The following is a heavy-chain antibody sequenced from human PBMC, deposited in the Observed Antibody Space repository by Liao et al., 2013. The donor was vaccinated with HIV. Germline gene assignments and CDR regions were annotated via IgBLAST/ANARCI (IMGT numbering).Heavy chain of an antibody. CDR3: ARGTLEFDP. V-gene: IGHV4-4*07. CDR2: VSASGGA. D-gene: IGHD1-14*01. Sequence: VQMQESGPVVVKPSETLSLICTVSGGSISSYNWNWIRQPAGKGLEWIGRVSASGGAVYNPSLKSRVTMSVDTSKNQFSLKLSSVTAADTAVYYCARGTLEFDPWGQGTLVTVSS. CDR1: GGSISSYN. J-gene: IGHJ5*02.